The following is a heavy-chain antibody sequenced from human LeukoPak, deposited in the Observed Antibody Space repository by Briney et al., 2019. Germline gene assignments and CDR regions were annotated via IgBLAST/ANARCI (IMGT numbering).Heavy chain of an antibody. V-gene: IGHV5-51*01. CDR3: ARRIAERYRTINYYGLDV. D-gene: IGHD1-26*01. CDR2: VYPDDSAT. Sequence: GAALEFSCMASGYPSSTYWIGWARPMPGKGLEWMGVVYPDDSATRYSPSSRGQVTISVDKSISTAYLQWSSLKASDTAIYYCARRIAERYRTINYYGLDVWGQGTTVTVS. CDR1: GYPSSTYW. J-gene: IGHJ6*02.